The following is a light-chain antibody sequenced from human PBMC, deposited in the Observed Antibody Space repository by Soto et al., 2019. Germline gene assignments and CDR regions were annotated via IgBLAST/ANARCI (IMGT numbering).Light chain of an antibody. CDR3: QQRSNWVT. CDR1: QSVSSSY. J-gene: IGKJ3*01. Sequence: EIVLTQSPGTLSLSPGARATLSCRASQSVSSSYLAWYQQKPGQAPRLLIYGASSRATGIPDRFSGSGSGTDFTLTISRLEPEDFAVYYCQQRSNWVTFGPGTKVDIK. V-gene: IGKV3D-20*02. CDR2: GAS.